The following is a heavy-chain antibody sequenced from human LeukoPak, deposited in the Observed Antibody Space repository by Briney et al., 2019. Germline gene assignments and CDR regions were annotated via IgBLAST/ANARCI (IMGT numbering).Heavy chain of an antibody. CDR1: GGSLSTHH. CDR2: ISDSGST. D-gene: IGHD3-22*01. CDR3: AREVEYFDISGYRPHAFDI. V-gene: IGHV4-59*11. Sequence: SETLSLTCVVSGGSLSTHHWSWIRQSPGRGLEWIGYISDSGSTNYNPSLKSRVTISVDTSKNQFSLNLNSVTAADTAVYYCAREVEYFDISGYRPHAFDIWGQGTVVTVSS. J-gene: IGHJ3*02.